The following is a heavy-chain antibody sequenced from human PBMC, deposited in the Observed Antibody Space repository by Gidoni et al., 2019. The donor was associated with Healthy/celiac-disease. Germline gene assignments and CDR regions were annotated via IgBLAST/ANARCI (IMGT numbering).Heavy chain of an antibody. CDR2: SAQSGST. J-gene: IGHJ4*02. D-gene: IGHD5-18*01. V-gene: IGHV4-4*02. Sequence: PGLVKPSGTLSLTCAVSGGSISSSNWWSWVRQPPGKGLEWIGESAQSGSTNSNPSLKSRVTISVDKSKNQFSLKLSSVTAADTAVYYCARVLVEGGYSRKIDYWGQGTLVTVSS. CDR1: GGSISSSNW. CDR3: ARVLVEGGYSRKIDY.